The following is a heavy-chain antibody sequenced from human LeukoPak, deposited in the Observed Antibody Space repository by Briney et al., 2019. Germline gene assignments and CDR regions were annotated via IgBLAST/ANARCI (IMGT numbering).Heavy chain of an antibody. CDR3: AKGAQYYGSGSHRRGHYFDS. Sequence: GGSLRLSCAASGFTFSSYGMHWVRRAPGKGLEGVALLRADGSNKYYADSVKGGFTISRDNSKTTLYLQMSSLRAEDTAVYYCAKGAQYYGSGSHRRGHYFDSWGQGTLVTVSS. CDR1: GFTFSSYG. CDR2: LRADGSNK. V-gene: IGHV3-30*02. D-gene: IGHD3-10*01. J-gene: IGHJ4*02.